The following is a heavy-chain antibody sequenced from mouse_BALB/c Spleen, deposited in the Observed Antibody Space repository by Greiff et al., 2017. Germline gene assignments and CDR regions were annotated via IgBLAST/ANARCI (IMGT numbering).Heavy chain of an antibody. V-gene: IGHV1-7*01. CDR1: GYTFTSYW. CDR2: INPSTGYT. CDR3: AREGGNYYFDY. Sequence: QVQLKQSGAELAKPGASVKMSCKASGYTFTSYWMHWVKQRPGQGLEWIGYINPSTGYTEYNQKFKDKATLTADKSSSTAYMQLSSLTSEDSAVYYCAREGGNYYFDYWGQGTTLTVSS. J-gene: IGHJ2*01. D-gene: IGHD2-1*01.